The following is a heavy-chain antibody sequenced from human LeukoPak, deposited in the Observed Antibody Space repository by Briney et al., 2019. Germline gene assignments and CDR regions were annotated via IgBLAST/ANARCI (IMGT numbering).Heavy chain of an antibody. CDR2: ISYDGSNK. Sequence: GGSLRLSCAASGFTFSSYAMHWVRQAPGKGLEWVAVISYDGSNKYYADSVKGRFTISRDNSRNTLYLQMNSLRAEDTAVYYCARELGSSGWYRLGAFDIWGQGTMVTVSS. J-gene: IGHJ3*02. CDR3: ARELGSSGWYRLGAFDI. D-gene: IGHD6-19*01. V-gene: IGHV3-30*04. CDR1: GFTFSSYA.